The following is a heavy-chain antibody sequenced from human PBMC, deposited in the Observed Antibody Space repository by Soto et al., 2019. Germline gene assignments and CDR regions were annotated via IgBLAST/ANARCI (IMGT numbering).Heavy chain of an antibody. J-gene: IGHJ4*02. Sequence: GASVKVACKVSGYTLTELSMHWVRQAPGKGLEWMGGFDPEDGETIYAQKFQGRVTMTEDTSTDTAYMELSSLRSEDTAVYYCATDLGIAVAGTGVQRDYWGQGTLVTVSS. CDR3: ATDLGIAVAGTGVQRDY. D-gene: IGHD6-19*01. CDR1: GYTLTELS. CDR2: FDPEDGET. V-gene: IGHV1-24*01.